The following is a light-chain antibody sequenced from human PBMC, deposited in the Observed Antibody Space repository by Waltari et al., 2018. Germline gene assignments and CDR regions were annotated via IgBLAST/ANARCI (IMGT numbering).Light chain of an antibody. CDR1: PSAVGNYNL. CDR2: EGS. V-gene: IGLV2-23*01. CDR3: CSSAGRSTL. Sequence: SALTQPASVSGSPGQSIPISCTGTPSAVGNYNLVSWYQQPPGKAPKLLIYEGSRRPSGISNRFSGSTSGNTASLTISGLQAEDEADYYCCSSAGRSTLFGGGTKLTLL. J-gene: IGLJ2*01.